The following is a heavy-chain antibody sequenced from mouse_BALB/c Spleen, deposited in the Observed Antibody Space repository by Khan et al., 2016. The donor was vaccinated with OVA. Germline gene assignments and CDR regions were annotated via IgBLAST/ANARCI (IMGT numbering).Heavy chain of an antibody. CDR1: GYSFTDYN. Sequence: VQLQQPGPELVKPGASVKVSCKASGYSFTDYNMFWVKQSHGKSLEWIGYIDPYNGGASYNQKFKGKATLTVDKSSSTAFMHLNSLTSEDSAVFYCARTDCYSSSYYFDYWGQGTTLTVSS. D-gene: IGHD1-1*01. V-gene: IGHV1S135*01. J-gene: IGHJ2*01. CDR3: ARTDCYSSSYYFDY. CDR2: IDPYNGGA.